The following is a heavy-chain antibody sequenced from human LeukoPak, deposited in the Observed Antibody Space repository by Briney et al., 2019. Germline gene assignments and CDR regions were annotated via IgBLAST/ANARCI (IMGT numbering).Heavy chain of an antibody. CDR3: ARDRGYGSGWSDFDY. D-gene: IGHD6-19*01. J-gene: IGHJ4*02. V-gene: IGHV1-18*01. CDR1: GYTFTSYG. Sequence: GASVKVSCKASGYTFTSYGINWVRQAPGQGLEWMGWISVYNGNTNSAQKLQGRVTTTTDTSTSTAYMELRSLRSDDTAVYYCARDRGYGSGWSDFDYWGQGTLVTVSS. CDR2: ISVYNGNT.